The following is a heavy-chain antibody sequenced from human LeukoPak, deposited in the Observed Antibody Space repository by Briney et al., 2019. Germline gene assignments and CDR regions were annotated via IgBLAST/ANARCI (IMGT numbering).Heavy chain of an antibody. V-gene: IGHV1-18*01. D-gene: IGHD3-9*01. CDR1: GHTFTSYG. Sequence: ASVKVSCKASGHTFTSYGISWVRQAPGQGLEWMGWISAYNGNTNYAQKLQGRVTMTTDTSTSTAYMELRSLRSDDTAVYYCARLVILRYGYFDWSRNYYYMDVWGKGTTVTISS. J-gene: IGHJ6*03. CDR2: ISAYNGNT. CDR3: ARLVILRYGYFDWSRNYYYMDV.